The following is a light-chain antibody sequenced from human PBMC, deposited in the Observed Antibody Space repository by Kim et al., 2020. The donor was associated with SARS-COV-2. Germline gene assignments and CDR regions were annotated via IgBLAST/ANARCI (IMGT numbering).Light chain of an antibody. Sequence: LSPGERATISCRASQRVSTNLAWYQQKPSQAPRLLIYASSARATDIPTRFSGSGSGTDFTLTISSLLSEDFVVYYCQQYNKWPFTFGPGTKVDIK. V-gene: IGKV3-15*01. CDR1: QRVSTN. CDR3: QQYNKWPFT. CDR2: ASS. J-gene: IGKJ3*01.